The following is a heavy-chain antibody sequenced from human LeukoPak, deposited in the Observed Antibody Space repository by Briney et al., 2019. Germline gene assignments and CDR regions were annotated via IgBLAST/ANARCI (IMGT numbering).Heavy chain of an antibody. D-gene: IGHD3-9*01. CDR3: ARVVVRGYDILTGRPDSVWFDP. CDR1: GYTFTSYD. Sequence: ASVKVSCKASGYTFTSYDINWVRQATGQGLEWMGWMNPNSGNTGYAQKFQGRVTMTRNTSISTAYMELSSLRSEDTAVYYCARVVVRGYDILTGRPDSVWFDPWGQGTLVTVSS. V-gene: IGHV1-8*01. J-gene: IGHJ5*02. CDR2: MNPNSGNT.